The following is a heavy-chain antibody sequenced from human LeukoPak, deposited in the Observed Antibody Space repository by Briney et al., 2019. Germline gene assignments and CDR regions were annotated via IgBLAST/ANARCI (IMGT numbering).Heavy chain of an antibody. CDR1: GFSFISYS. D-gene: IGHD1-1*01. J-gene: IGHJ6*03. Sequence: SGGSLTLSCAASGFSFISYSMNWIRQAPGKGLEWVSTISSSSTYIKYADPVKGGFTISRDNAKNSLFLHMNNLRAGDTAMYYCARPQLGMDYSYYMDVWGKGTTVTVSS. CDR2: ISSSSTYI. CDR3: ARPQLGMDYSYYMDV. V-gene: IGHV3-21*01.